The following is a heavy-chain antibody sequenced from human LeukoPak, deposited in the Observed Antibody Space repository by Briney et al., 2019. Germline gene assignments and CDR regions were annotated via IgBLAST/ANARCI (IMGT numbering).Heavy chain of an antibody. CDR1: GYTFSTYT. CDR2: ISTRSSYL. J-gene: IGHJ4*02. Sequence: GGSLRLSCAASGYTFSTYTMNWVRQAPGKGLQWVSSISTRSSYLYYADSVRGRFTISRDDAKNSLYLQLNSLRAEDTAVYYCATLASTDGYWGQGTLVTVSS. CDR3: ATLASTDGY. V-gene: IGHV3-21*01. D-gene: IGHD1-1*01.